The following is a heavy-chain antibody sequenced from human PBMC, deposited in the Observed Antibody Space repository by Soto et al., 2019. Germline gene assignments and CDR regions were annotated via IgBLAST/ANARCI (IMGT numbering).Heavy chain of an antibody. J-gene: IGHJ4*02. CDR2: ISAYYGNT. CDR1: GGTFSSYA. Sequence: ASVKVYCKASGGTFSSYAIIWVRQAPGQGLEWMGWISAYYGNTNYAQKLQGRVTMTTDTSTSTAYMELRSLRSDDTAVYYCARESGSYFYYFDYWGQGTLVNLSS. D-gene: IGHD1-26*01. CDR3: ARESGSYFYYFDY. V-gene: IGHV1-18*01.